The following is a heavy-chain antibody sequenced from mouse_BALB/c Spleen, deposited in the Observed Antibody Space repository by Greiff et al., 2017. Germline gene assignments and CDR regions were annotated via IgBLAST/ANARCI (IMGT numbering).Heavy chain of an antibody. CDR1: GFTFSSYA. V-gene: IGHV5-9-4*01. Sequence: EVKLQESGGGLVKPGGSLKLSCAASGFTFSSYAMSWVRQSPEKRLEWVAEISSGGSYTYYPDTVTGRFTISRDNAKNTLYLEMSSLRSEDTAMYYCARIYYDYEFYAMDYWGQGTSVTVSS. CDR3: ARIYYDYEFYAMDY. CDR2: ISSGGSYT. D-gene: IGHD2-4*01. J-gene: IGHJ4*01.